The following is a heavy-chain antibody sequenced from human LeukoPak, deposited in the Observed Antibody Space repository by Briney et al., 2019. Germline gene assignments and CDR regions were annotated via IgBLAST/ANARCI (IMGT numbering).Heavy chain of an antibody. D-gene: IGHD1-20*01. Sequence: GESLETSFEGSGYRFTSYWIGWVRQMPGRGLEWMGIIYPGDSDTRYTPSFQGQVTISADKSISTAYLQWGSLEASDTAMYYCARLYTSNWKQLDYWGQGTLATVSS. CDR1: GYRFTSYW. CDR3: ARLYTSNWKQLDY. V-gene: IGHV5-51*01. CDR2: IYPGDSDT. J-gene: IGHJ4*02.